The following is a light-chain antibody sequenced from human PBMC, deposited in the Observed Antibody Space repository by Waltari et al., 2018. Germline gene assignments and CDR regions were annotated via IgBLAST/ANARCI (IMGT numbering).Light chain of an antibody. CDR3: QQYNSDSFP. J-gene: IGKJ1*01. Sequence: DIPMTQSPSTLSASVGDRVTSTCRASQSISSWLAWYQQKPGNAPKLLVYKASRSESVVPARVSGSGAGTEFTLTSSSLQPDDFAIYYCQQYNSDSFPFGQGTKVEIK. V-gene: IGKV1-5*03. CDR1: QSISSW. CDR2: KAS.